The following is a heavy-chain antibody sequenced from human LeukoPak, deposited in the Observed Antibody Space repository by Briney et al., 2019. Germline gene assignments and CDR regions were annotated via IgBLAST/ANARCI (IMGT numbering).Heavy chain of an antibody. Sequence: ASVKVSCQPAGYTFTAYYILWVRRAPGHGLEWMGWISPNSGGTDYAQKFKGRVTMTRDTSISTTYVELSSLTSDDTAVYYCAIQPWGSGNNWYFDLWGRGTLVTVSS. CDR3: AIQPWGSGNNWYFDL. CDR2: ISPNSGGT. J-gene: IGHJ2*01. CDR1: GYTFTAYY. D-gene: IGHD7-27*01. V-gene: IGHV1-2*02.